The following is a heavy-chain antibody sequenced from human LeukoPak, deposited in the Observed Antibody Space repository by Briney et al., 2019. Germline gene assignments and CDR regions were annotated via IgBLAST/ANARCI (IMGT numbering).Heavy chain of an antibody. CDR1: GYSISSGFY. D-gene: IGHD1-26*01. Sequence: PSETLSLTCTVSGYSISSGFYWGWIRQSPEKGLEWIGSIYHSGNTYYSPSLKSRVAISVDTSQNQLSLSLTSVTAADTALYYCARDIDDVGALLDLWGQGTLVTVSS. CDR3: ARDIDDVGALLDL. CDR2: IYHSGNT. V-gene: IGHV4-38-2*02. J-gene: IGHJ5*02.